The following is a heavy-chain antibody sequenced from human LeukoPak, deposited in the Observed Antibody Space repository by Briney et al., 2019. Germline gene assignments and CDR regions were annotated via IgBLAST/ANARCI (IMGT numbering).Heavy chain of an antibody. J-gene: IGHJ4*02. V-gene: IGHV1-3*01. CDR3: ARSLAYCSGGSCYPDY. Sequence: ASVKVSCKASGYTFTSYAMHWVRQAPGQRLEWMGWINAGNGNTKYSQKFQGRVTITRDTSASTAYMELSSLRSEDTAVYYCARSLAYCSGGSCYPDYWGQGTLVTVSS. D-gene: IGHD2-15*01. CDR2: INAGNGNT. CDR1: GYTFTSYA.